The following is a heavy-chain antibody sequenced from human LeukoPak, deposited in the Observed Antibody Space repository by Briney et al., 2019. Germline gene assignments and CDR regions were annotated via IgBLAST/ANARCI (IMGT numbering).Heavy chain of an antibody. CDR3: ARDKMSGGAGTDY. J-gene: IGHJ4*02. V-gene: IGHV3-66*01. D-gene: IGHD2-15*01. CDR1: GFIVSSNY. CDR2: IYSGGST. Sequence: GGSQRLSCAASGFIVSSNYMSWVRQAPGKGLEWVSVIYSGGSTYYADSVRGRFTISRDNSKNTLYLQMNSLRAEDTAVYYCARDKMSGGAGTDYWGQGTLVTVSS.